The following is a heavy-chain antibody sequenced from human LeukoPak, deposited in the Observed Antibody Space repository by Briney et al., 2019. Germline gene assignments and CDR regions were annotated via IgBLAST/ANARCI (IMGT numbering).Heavy chain of an antibody. CDR2: IYYSGST. CDR1: GASVSSGSYY. J-gene: IGHJ4*02. D-gene: IGHD5-18*01. CDR3: ARGSRGYSYG. V-gene: IGHV4-61*01. Sequence: SETLSLTCTVSGASVSSGSYYWSWIRQPPGKGLEWIGYIYYSGSTNYNPSLKSRVAISVDTSKNQFSLKLSSVTAADTAVYYCARGSRGYSYGWGQGALVTVSS.